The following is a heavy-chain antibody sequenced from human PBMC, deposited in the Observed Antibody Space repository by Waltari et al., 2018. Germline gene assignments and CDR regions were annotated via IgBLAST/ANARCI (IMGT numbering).Heavy chain of an antibody. CDR1: GGSISSSRYY. D-gene: IGHD6-6*01. J-gene: IGHJ4*02. CDR3: ASVSSIAARPFDY. Sequence: QLQLQESGPGLVKPSETLSLTCTVSGGSISSSRYYWGWIRQPPGKGLEWIGSIYYSGSTYYNPSLKSRVTISVDTSKNQFSLKLSSVTAADTAVYYCASVSSIAARPFDYWGQGTLVTVSS. CDR2: IYYSGST. V-gene: IGHV4-39*07.